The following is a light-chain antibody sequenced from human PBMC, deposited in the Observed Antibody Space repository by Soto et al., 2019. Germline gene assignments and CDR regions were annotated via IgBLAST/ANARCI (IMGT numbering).Light chain of an antibody. J-gene: IGKJ1*01. V-gene: IGKV3-15*01. CDR3: QQYNNWPRP. CDR2: GAS. CDR1: QSVSSN. Sequence: EIVMTQSPATLSVSPGERATLSCRASQSVSSNLAGYQQKPGQAPRLLIYGASTRATGIPARFSGSGSGTEFTLTISSPQSEDFAVYYCQQYNNWPRPFGQGTKVEIK.